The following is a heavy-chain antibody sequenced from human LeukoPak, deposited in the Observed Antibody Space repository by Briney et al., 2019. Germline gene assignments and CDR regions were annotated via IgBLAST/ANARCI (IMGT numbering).Heavy chain of an antibody. D-gene: IGHD3-22*01. J-gene: IGHJ4*02. CDR2: IRSKAYGGTT. CDR1: GFTFGDYA. Sequence: GGSLRLSCTASGFTFGDYAMSWVRQVPGKGLEWVGFIRSKAYGGTTEYAASVKGRFTISRDDSKSIAYLQMNSLKTEDTAVYYCTRDPYYYDSSGYYRYWGQGTLVTVSS. V-gene: IGHV3-49*04. CDR3: TRDPYYYDSSGYYRY.